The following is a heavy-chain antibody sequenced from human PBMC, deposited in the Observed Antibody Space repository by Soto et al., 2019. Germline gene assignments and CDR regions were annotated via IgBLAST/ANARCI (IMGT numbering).Heavy chain of an antibody. V-gene: IGHV1-46*03. CDR2: INPSGGST. Sequence: VASVKVSCKASGYTFTSYGISWVRQAPGQGLEWMGIINPSGGSTSYAQKFQGRVTMTRDTSTSTVYMELSSLRSEDTAVYYCARGIMGRRYYYYYMDVWGKGTTVTVSS. CDR1: GYTFTSYG. CDR3: ARGIMGRRYYYYYMDV. D-gene: IGHD2-8*01. J-gene: IGHJ6*03.